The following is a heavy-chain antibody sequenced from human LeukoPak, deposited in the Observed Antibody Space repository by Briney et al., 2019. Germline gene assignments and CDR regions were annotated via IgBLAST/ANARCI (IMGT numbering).Heavy chain of an antibody. CDR1: GFTVSSNS. J-gene: IGHJ4*02. D-gene: IGHD3-22*01. CDR2: ISSSSSPI. Sequence: GGSLRHSCTLSGFTVSSNSMSLVRQAPGKGREWVSYISSSSSPIYYADSGKGRFTISRDNAKNSLYLQKNSLRGEDTGVYYCARVEAYYYDSSGLLWGQGTLVSVSS. CDR3: ARVEAYYYDSSGLL. V-gene: IGHV3-48*01.